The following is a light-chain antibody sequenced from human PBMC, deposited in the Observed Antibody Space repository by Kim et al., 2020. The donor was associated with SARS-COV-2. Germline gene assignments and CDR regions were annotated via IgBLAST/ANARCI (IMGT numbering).Light chain of an antibody. CDR3: HQRNNWPFT. V-gene: IGKV3-11*01. CDR1: QTVSTF. Sequence: LSPGERATPSCRASQTVSTFVAWYKQELGQAPRLLIYDVSDRATGIPPRFSGSGSATDFTLTISSLDPEDSGIYYCHQRNNWPFTFGGGTKVDIK. CDR2: DVS. J-gene: IGKJ4*01.